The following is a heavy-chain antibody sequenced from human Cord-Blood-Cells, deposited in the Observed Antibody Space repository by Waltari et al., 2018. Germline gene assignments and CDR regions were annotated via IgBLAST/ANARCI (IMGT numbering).Heavy chain of an antibody. CDR1: GGSISSSSYY. J-gene: IGHJ2*01. V-gene: IGHV4-39*01. CDR3: ARRTGYCSSTSCYGWYFDL. D-gene: IGHD2-2*03. Sequence: QLQLQESGPGLVKPSETLSLTCTVSGGSISSSSYYWGWIRQPPGKGREWIGSIYYSGATYNHPSLKSRVTISVDTSKNQFSLKLSSVTAADTAVYYCARRTGYCSSTSCYGWYFDLWGRGTLVTVSS. CDR2: IYYSGAT.